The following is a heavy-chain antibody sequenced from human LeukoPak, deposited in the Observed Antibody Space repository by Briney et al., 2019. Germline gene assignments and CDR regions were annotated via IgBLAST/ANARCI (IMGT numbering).Heavy chain of an antibody. J-gene: IGHJ3*02. CDR1: GFTFDLYS. CDR3: ARGVGAFEI. Sequence: PGGSLRLSCAASGFTFDLYSMNWVRQAPGKGLEWLSYISSSSTTIDYADSVKGRFTISRDNAKNSLYLQMSSLRAEDTATYYCARGVGAFEIWGQGTMVTVSS. CDR2: ISSSSTTI. V-gene: IGHV3-48*01. D-gene: IGHD3-3*01.